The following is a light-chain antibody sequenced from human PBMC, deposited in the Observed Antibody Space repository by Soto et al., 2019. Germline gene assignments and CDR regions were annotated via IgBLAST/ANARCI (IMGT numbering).Light chain of an antibody. V-gene: IGKV3-11*01. J-gene: IGKJ5*01. Sequence: EIVLTHSPATLSLSPGERAILSYRASQSVSTFLAWFQQKPGQPPRLLIYNASNRTTGIPARFSGSGSGTDFTLTISSLEPEDFAVYYCQQRGDWPPITFGQGTRLEIK. CDR3: QQRGDWPPIT. CDR1: QSVSTF. CDR2: NAS.